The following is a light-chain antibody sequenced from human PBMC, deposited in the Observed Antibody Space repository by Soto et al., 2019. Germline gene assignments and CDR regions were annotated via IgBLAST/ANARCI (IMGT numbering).Light chain of an antibody. CDR2: ATS. Sequence: DIQLTQSPSFLSASVGDRVTITCRASQGLNSYFAWYQQKPGKAPKLLLYATSTLQSVFPSRFSGSGSGAEFTLTITSLQPEYIATYCCQQLNSYPVTCGGGTKVEIK. V-gene: IGKV1-9*01. CDR1: QGLNSY. J-gene: IGKJ4*01. CDR3: QQLNSYPVT.